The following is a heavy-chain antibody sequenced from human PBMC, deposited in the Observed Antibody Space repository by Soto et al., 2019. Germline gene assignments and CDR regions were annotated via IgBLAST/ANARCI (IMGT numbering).Heavy chain of an antibody. CDR3: AKGYSSRDYGYMDV. CDR2: ISGNSGSI. D-gene: IGHD1-1*01. Sequence: PGGSLRLSCAASGFTFSSYAMSWVRQAPGKGLEWVSGISGNSGSIGYADSVKGRFTISRDNAKNTLYLQMNSLRAEDTALYYCAKGYSSRDYGYMDVWGKGTTVTVSS. CDR1: GFTFSSYA. J-gene: IGHJ6*03. V-gene: IGHV3-23*01.